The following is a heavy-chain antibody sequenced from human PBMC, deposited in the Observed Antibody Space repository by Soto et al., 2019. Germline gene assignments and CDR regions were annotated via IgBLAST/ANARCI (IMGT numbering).Heavy chain of an antibody. D-gene: IGHD6-19*01. V-gene: IGHV4-39*01. Sequence: QLQLQESGPGLVKPSETLSLTCTVSGDSVSSSNYYWGWIRQPPGKGLEWIGSVYYSGSTYYNPSLKSRVPTSVDTSKNQFSLKLSSVTAADAAVYYCARHPTFSGWEYYFDYWGQGTPVTVSS. CDR1: GDSVSSSNYY. J-gene: IGHJ4*02. CDR3: ARHPTFSGWEYYFDY. CDR2: VYYSGST.